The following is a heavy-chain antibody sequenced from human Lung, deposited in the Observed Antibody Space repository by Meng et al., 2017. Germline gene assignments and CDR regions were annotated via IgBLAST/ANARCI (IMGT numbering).Heavy chain of an antibody. J-gene: IGHJ4*02. D-gene: IGHD4-11*01. Sequence: QVQLHEWGAGLFEPSETRSLTCVVCGGSCSYYYWGWIPQPPRKGLEWIGEINHSGSTNYNPSLERRSTISVDTSQNNLSLKLSSVTAADSAVYYCARGPTTMAHDFDYWGQGTLVTVSS. CDR1: GGSCSYYY. CDR2: INHSGST. CDR3: ARGPTTMAHDFDY. V-gene: IGHV4-34*01.